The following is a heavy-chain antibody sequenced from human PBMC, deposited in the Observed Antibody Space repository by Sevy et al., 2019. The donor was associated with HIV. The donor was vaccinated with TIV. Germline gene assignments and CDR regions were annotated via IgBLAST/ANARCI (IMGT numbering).Heavy chain of an antibody. CDR3: AKDHNLWSEGGFLHH. V-gene: IGHV3-30*18. CDR1: GFTFSSYA. D-gene: IGHD3-10*01. Sequence: GGSLRLSCAASGFTFSSYAIHWVRQAPGKGLEWVAVISYGGNNKYYADSVQGRFTVSRDNSKNTRYVQMNSLRAEDTAVYYCAKDHNLWSEGGFLHHWGQGTLVTVSS. J-gene: IGHJ1*01. CDR2: ISYGGNNK.